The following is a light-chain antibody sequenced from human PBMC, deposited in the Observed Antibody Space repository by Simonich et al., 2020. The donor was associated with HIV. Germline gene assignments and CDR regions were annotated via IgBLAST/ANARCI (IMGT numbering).Light chain of an antibody. V-gene: IGLV2-23*01. CDR2: EGN. CDR1: SSDVGSYNL. J-gene: IGLJ3*02. CDR3: CSYAGSSTWV. Sequence: QSALTQPASVSGSPGQSITISCTGTSSDVGSYNLVPWYQQHPGKAPKLMLYEGNKRPSGVSNRFSGSNSGNTASLTISGLQAEDEADYYCCSYAGSSTWVFGAGTKLTVL.